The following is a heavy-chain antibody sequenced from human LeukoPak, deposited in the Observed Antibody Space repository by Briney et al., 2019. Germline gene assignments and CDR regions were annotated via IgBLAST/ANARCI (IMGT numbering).Heavy chain of an antibody. CDR2: IYSGGST. CDR3: ARASYGSGTLDY. J-gene: IGHJ4*02. Sequence: GGSLRLSCTASGFTVSSNYMSWVRQAPGKRLEWVSVIYSGGSTYYADSVKGRFTISRDNSKNTLYLQMNSLRAEDTAVYYCARASYGSGTLDYWGQGTLVTVSS. CDR1: GFTVSSNY. D-gene: IGHD3-10*01. V-gene: IGHV3-53*01.